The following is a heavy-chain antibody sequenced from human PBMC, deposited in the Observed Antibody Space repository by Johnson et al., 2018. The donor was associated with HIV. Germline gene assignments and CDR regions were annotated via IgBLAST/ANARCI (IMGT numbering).Heavy chain of an antibody. V-gene: IGHV3-30*04. CDR3: AREVRAYSSGPDACDL. CDR1: GFTLSNYA. J-gene: IGHJ3*01. CDR2: PSYDGNNK. Sequence: QVQLVESGGGLVQPGGSLRLSCAASGFTLSNYAMHWVHQAPGKGLEWVAVPSYDGNNKYYVDSVKGRFTISSDNSKTTLYLQMNSLRPEDTAVYYCAREVRAYSSGPDACDLWGQGTMVSVSS. D-gene: IGHD6-25*01.